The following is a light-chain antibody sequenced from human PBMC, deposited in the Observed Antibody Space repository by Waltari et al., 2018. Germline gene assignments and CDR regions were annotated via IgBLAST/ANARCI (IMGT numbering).Light chain of an antibody. V-gene: IGKV3-11*01. CDR2: DAS. Sequence: EIVSTQSPATLSLSHGERATLSCTASQTVRSYLAWSQQKPGQAPRLLIFDASSRAPGIPAKFSGSGSGTDFTLTVSNLEPEDFAVYYCQQRSNWPYTFGQGTRVEIK. CDR1: QTVRSY. J-gene: IGKJ2*01. CDR3: QQRSNWPYT.